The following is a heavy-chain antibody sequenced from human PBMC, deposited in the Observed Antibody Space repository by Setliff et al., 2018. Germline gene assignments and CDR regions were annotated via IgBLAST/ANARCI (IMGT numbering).Heavy chain of an antibody. Sequence: GASVKVSCKASGGTFSSYGISWVRQAPGQGLEWMGCINPNSGDTTFAQKFQGRVTMTRDTSTSTVYMEVSSLRSEDTAVYYCARDRYYNSWSGTSITAPHDAFDIWGQGTMVTVSS. CDR2: INPNSGDT. CDR3: ARDRYYNSWSGTSITAPHDAFDI. J-gene: IGHJ3*02. CDR1: GGTFSSYG. V-gene: IGHV1-8*02. D-gene: IGHD3-3*01.